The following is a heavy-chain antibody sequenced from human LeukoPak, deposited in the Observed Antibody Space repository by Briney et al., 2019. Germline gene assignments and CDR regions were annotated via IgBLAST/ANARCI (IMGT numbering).Heavy chain of an antibody. V-gene: IGHV4-34*01. J-gene: IGHJ3*02. CDR2: INHSGST. CDR3: ARHYIAAGGGDAFDI. D-gene: IGHD6-13*01. CDR1: GGSFSGYY. Sequence: PSETLSLTCAVYGGSFSGYYWSWIRQPPGKGLEWIGEINHSGSTNYNPSLKSRVTISVDTSKKQFSLKLSSVTAADTAVYYCARHYIAAGGGDAFDIWGQGTMVIVSS.